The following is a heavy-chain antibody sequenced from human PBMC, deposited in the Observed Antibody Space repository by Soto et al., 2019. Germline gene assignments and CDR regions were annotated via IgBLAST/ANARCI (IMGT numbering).Heavy chain of an antibody. V-gene: IGHV1-69*06. D-gene: IGHD6-13*01. CDR1: GGTFSSYA. CDR2: IIPIFGTA. Sequence: GGSVKVSCKASGGTFSSYAISWVRQAPGQGLEWMGGIIPIFGTANYAQKFQGRVTITADKSTSTAYMELSSLRSEDTAVYYCAGGRRIAAAGNYYYYGMDVWGQGTTVTVS. CDR3: AGGRRIAAAGNYYYYGMDV. J-gene: IGHJ6*02.